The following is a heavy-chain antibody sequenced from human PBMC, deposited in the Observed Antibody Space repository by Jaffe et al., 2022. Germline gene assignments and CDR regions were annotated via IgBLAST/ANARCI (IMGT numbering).Heavy chain of an antibody. CDR1: GFTFSSYA. Sequence: EVQLLESGGGLVQPGGSLRLSCAASGFTFSSYAMSWVRQAPGKGLEWVSAISGSGGSTYYADSVKGRFTISRDNSKNTLYLQMNSLRAEDTAVYYCAKVPIVLVVYAPPNWFDPWGQGTLVTVSS. CDR3: AKVPIVLVVYAPPNWFDP. V-gene: IGHV3-23*01. CDR2: ISGSGGST. D-gene: IGHD2-8*02. J-gene: IGHJ5*02.